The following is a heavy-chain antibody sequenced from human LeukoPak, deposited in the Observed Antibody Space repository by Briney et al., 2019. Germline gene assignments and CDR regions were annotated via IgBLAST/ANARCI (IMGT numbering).Heavy chain of an antibody. Sequence: ASVKVSCKASGGTSSSYAISWVRQAPGQGLEWMGRIIPIFDTANYAQKFQGRVTITADKSTSTAYMELSSLRSEDTAVYYCARDCWGITIFGVATLLPRNNWFDPWGQGTLVTVSS. CDR2: IIPIFDTA. J-gene: IGHJ5*02. CDR1: GGTSSSYA. V-gene: IGHV1-69*06. CDR3: ARDCWGITIFGVATLLPRNNWFDP. D-gene: IGHD3-3*01.